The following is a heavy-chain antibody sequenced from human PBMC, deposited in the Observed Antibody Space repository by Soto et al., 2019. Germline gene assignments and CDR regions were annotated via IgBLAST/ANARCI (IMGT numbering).Heavy chain of an antibody. D-gene: IGHD3-10*01. CDR2: IYYSGST. V-gene: IGHV4-59*01. CDR1: GGSISSYY. Sequence: SETLSLTCTVSGGSISSYYWSWIRQPPGKGLEWIGYIYYSGSTNYNPSLKSRVTISVDTSKNQFSLKLSSVTAADTAVYYCARDRGYPVPEFDSWGQGTLVTVSS. J-gene: IGHJ5*01. CDR3: ARDRGYPVPEFDS.